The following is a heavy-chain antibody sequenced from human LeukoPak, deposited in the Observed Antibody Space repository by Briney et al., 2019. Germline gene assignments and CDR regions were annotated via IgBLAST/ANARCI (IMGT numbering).Heavy chain of an antibody. Sequence: SETLSLTCAVYGGSFSGYYWSWIRQPPGKGLEWFGEINHSGSTNYNPSLKSRVTMSVDTSKNQFSLKLSSVTAADTAVYYCASGHCSGGSCYPWNDAFDIWGQGTMVTVSS. CDR2: INHSGST. V-gene: IGHV4-34*01. CDR1: GGSFSGYY. D-gene: IGHD2-15*01. J-gene: IGHJ3*02. CDR3: ASGHCSGGSCYPWNDAFDI.